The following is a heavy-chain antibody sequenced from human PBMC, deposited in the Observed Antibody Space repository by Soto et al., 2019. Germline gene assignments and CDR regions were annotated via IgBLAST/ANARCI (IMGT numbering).Heavy chain of an antibody. CDR3: AKDIRGYSSGWNWFDP. CDR1: GFTFDDYA. J-gene: IGHJ5*02. V-gene: IGHV3-9*01. D-gene: IGHD6-19*01. CDR2: ISWNSGSI. Sequence: GGSLRLSCAASGFTFDDYAMHWVRQAPGKGLEWVSGISWNSGSIGYADSVKGRFTISRDNAKNSLYLQMNSLRAEDTALYYCAKDIRGYSSGWNWFDPWGQGTLVTVSS.